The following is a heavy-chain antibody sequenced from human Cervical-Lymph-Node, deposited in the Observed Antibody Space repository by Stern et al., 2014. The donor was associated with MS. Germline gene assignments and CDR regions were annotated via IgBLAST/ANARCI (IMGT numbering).Heavy chain of an antibody. Sequence: VQLVQSGGGVVQPGGSLRLSCAASGFTISPSIIHWVRQAPGKGLEWVAALSHDRIKTYQADSAKGRFTISRDNSKDTLYLQMISLRAEDTALYYCVREGFTSGRCGGFDVWGQGTVVTVSS. J-gene: IGHJ3*01. CDR2: LSHDRIKT. D-gene: IGHD6-19*01. CDR3: VREGFTSGRCGGFDV. V-gene: IGHV3-30*04. CDR1: GFTISPSI.